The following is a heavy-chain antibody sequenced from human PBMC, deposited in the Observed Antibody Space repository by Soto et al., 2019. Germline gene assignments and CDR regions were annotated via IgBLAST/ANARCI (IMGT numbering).Heavy chain of an antibody. V-gene: IGHV3-7*01. CDR2: INQDGSEK. CDR3: FNVAFGY. J-gene: IGHJ4*02. Sequence: GGSLRLSCTASGFSFSSNWMSWVRQAPGKGPEWVANINQDGSEKYCADSVKGRFTISRDNAMNSLYLQMDSLRVEDTALYYCFNVAFGYWGRGTLVTVSS. CDR1: GFSFSSNW.